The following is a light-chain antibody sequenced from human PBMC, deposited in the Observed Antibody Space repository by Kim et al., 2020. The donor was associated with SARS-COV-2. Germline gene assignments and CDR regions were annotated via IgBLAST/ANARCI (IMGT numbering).Light chain of an antibody. CDR3: QKYNSAPWT. V-gene: IGKV1-27*01. CDR2: AAS. J-gene: IGKJ1*01. CDR1: QDIANS. Sequence: ASVGDRVTITCRASQDIANSLAWYQQKPGKVPKLLIYAASTVQSGVPSRFSGSGSGTQFTLTIGSLQTEDVATYYCQKYNSAPWTFGPGTKVDIK.